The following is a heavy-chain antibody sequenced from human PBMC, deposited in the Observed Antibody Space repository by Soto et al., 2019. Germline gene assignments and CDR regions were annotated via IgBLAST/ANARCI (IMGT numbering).Heavy chain of an antibody. Sequence: EVQLVESGGGLVQPGGSLRLSCAASGFTFSSYWMHWVRQAPGKGLVWVARIKTVTDGGTTDYAAPVKGRFFISRDDSKSTLYLQMNSLKTEDTAIYYCMTHAVIYSRGHWGQGTLVTVAS. J-gene: IGHJ4*02. V-gene: IGHV3-15*01. CDR1: GFTFSSYW. CDR2: IKTVTDGGTT. D-gene: IGHD6-25*01. CDR3: MTHAVIYSRGH.